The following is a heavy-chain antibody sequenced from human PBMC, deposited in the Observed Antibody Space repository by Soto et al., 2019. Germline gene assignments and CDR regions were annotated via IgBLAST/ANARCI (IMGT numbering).Heavy chain of an antibody. D-gene: IGHD1-26*01. V-gene: IGHV3-48*03. CDR2: ISSSGSTI. CDR1: GFTFSSYE. CDR3: ARDGSGSYYYYYGMDV. J-gene: IGHJ6*02. Sequence: GGSLRLSCAASGFTFSSYEMNWVRQAPGKGLEWVSYISSSGSTIYYADSVKGRFTISRDNAKNSLYLQMNSLRAEDTAVYYSARDGSGSYYYYYGMDVWGQGTTVTVSS.